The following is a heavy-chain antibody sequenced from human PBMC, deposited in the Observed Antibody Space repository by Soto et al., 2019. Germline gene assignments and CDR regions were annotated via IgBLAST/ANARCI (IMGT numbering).Heavy chain of an antibody. CDR1: GGSISSGDYY. Sequence: QVQLQESGPGLVKPSQTLSLTCTVSGGSISSGDYYWSWIRQPPGKGLQWLGYIYYSGSTYYNPALQSRVTISVATSTNLFSLKMRCVAAAATAVYYCARYCSGGSCYPFDHWGQGTLVTVSS. CDR2: IYYSGST. CDR3: ARYCSGGSCYPFDH. V-gene: IGHV4-30-4*01. D-gene: IGHD2-15*01. J-gene: IGHJ4*02.